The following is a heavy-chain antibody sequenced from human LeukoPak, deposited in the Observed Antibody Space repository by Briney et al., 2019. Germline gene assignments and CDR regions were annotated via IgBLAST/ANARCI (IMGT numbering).Heavy chain of an antibody. J-gene: IGHJ5*02. CDR3: ARDLMVRGHPVIYHWYNWFDP. V-gene: IGHV1-3*01. Sequence: ASVKVSCKASGYTFTSYAMHWVRQAPGQRLEWMGWINAGNGNTKYSQKFQGRVTITRDTSASTAYMELSSLRSEDTAVYYCARDLMVRGHPVIYHWYNWFDPWGQGTLVTVSS. D-gene: IGHD3-10*01. CDR1: GYTFTSYA. CDR2: INAGNGNT.